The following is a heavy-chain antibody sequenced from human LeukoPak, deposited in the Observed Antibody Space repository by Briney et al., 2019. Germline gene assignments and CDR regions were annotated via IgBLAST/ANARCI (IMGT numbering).Heavy chain of an antibody. J-gene: IGHJ4*02. CDR1: GFTFRYHW. Sequence: GGSLTLSCAASGFTFRYHWMTWVRQAPGKGLEWVANIKNDGAVKNYVDSVKGRFTISRDNAKNSLYLQMNSLRAEDTAVYYCAKDSYSKGDFWGQGVLVTVSS. CDR3: AKDSYSKGDF. CDR2: IKNDGAVK. D-gene: IGHD6-13*01. V-gene: IGHV3-7*01.